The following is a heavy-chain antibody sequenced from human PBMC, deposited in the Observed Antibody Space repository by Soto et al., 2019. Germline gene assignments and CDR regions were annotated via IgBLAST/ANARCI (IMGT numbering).Heavy chain of an antibody. CDR2: INHSGST. D-gene: IGHD3-10*01. V-gene: IGHV4-34*01. CDR3: ARGPSMGWFDP. J-gene: IGHJ5*02. Sequence: QVQLQQWGAGLLKPSETLSLTCAVYGGSFSGYYWSWIRQPPGKGLEWIGEINHSGSTNYNPSLKSRVTISVDTSTNPFSLKLSSVTAADTAVYSCARGPSMGWFDPWGQGTLVTVSS. CDR1: GGSFSGYY.